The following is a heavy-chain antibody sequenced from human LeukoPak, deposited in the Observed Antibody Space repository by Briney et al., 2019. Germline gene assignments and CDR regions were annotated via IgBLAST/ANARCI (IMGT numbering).Heavy chain of an antibody. V-gene: IGHV3-23*01. CDR3: AKDTTYYYDSSGYYYAVRLDY. D-gene: IGHD3-22*01. CDR2: ISGSGGST. CDR1: GFTFSSYA. J-gene: IGHJ4*02. Sequence: PGGSLRLSCAASGFTFSSYAMSWVRQAPGKGLEWVSAISGSGGSTYYADSVKGRFTISRDNSKNTLYLQMNSLRAEDTAVCYCAKDTTYYYDSSGYYYAVRLDYWGQGTLVTVSS.